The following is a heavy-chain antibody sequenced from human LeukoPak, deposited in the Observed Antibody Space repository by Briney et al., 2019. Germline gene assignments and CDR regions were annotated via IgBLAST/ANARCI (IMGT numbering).Heavy chain of an antibody. Sequence: SETLSLTCAVYGGSFSGYYWSWIRQPPGKGLEWIGEINHSRSTNYNPSLKSRVTISVDTSKNQFSLKLSSVTAADTAVYYCARGLRYCSGGSCYHHWGQGTLVTVSS. CDR1: GGSFSGYY. CDR3: ARGLRYCSGGSCYHH. CDR2: INHSRST. V-gene: IGHV4-34*01. D-gene: IGHD2-15*01. J-gene: IGHJ4*02.